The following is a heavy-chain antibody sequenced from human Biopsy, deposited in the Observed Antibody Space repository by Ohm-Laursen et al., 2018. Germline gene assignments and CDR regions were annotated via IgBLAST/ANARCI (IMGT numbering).Heavy chain of an antibody. CDR1: GYTFTGYY. V-gene: IGHV1-2*02. CDR2: INPDNGGT. CDR3: VRSRAGGATWGMDV. J-gene: IGHJ6*02. D-gene: IGHD3-16*01. Sequence: AASVKVSCKASGYTFTGYYLHWVQQAPGQGLEWMGWINPDNGGTIHAQKFQGRVTVTRDTSISTAYVEVTSLRSDDTAVYYCVRSRAGGATWGMDVWGQGTTVTVSS.